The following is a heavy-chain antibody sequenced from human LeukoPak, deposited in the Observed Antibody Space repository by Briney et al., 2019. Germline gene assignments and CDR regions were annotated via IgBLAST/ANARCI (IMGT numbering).Heavy chain of an antibody. CDR1: EFTFSSYS. CDR3: ATVLGTSYDMRHHRGAFDN. J-gene: IGHJ4*02. Sequence: GGSLRLSCAASEFTFSSYSMNWVRQAPGKGLEWVSSISSSSSYIYYADSVKGRFTISRDNAKNSLYLQMNSLRAEDTAVYYFATVLGTSYDMRHHRGAFDNWGQGTLVTVSS. D-gene: IGHD3-9*01. V-gene: IGHV3-21*01. CDR2: ISSSSSYI.